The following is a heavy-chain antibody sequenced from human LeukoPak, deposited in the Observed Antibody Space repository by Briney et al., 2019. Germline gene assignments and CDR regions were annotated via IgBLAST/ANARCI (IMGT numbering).Heavy chain of an antibody. CDR1: GGSISSGGYY. V-gene: IGHV4-31*03. D-gene: IGHD1-26*01. CDR3: ARDMGGSYYNWFDP. J-gene: IGHJ5*02. Sequence: PSETLSLTCTVSGGSISSGGYYWSWIRQHPGKGLEWIGYIYYSGSTYYNPSLKSRVTISVDTSKNQFSLKLSSVTAADTAVYYCARDMGGSYYNWFDPWGQGTLVTVSS. CDR2: IYYSGST.